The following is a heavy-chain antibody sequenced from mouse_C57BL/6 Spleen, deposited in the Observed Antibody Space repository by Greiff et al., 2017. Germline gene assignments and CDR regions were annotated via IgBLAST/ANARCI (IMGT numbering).Heavy chain of an antibody. D-gene: IGHD1-1*01. V-gene: IGHV1-59*01. Sequence: QVQLQQPGAELVRPGTSVKLSCKASGYTFTSYWMHWVKQRPGQGLEWIGVIDPSDSYTNYTQKFKGKATLTVDTSSSTAYMQLSSLTSEDSAVYYCAREGYYGSGFAYWGQGTLVTVSA. CDR3: AREGYYGSGFAY. CDR1: GYTFTSYW. CDR2: IDPSDSYT. J-gene: IGHJ3*01.